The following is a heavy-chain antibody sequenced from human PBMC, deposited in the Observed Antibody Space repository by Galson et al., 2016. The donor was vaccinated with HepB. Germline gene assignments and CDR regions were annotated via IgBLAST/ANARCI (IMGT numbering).Heavy chain of an antibody. D-gene: IGHD3-10*01. J-gene: IGHJ5*02. Sequence: SETLSLTCAVYGGSFSDYSRSWIRQPPGKGLEWIGEINHSGSTNYNPSLKSRVTISLDTSKNQFSLKLSSVTAADKSVYYCARGKSGSGSVFDPWGQGILVTVSS. CDR1: GGSFSDYS. CDR3: ARGKSGSGSVFDP. CDR2: INHSGST. V-gene: IGHV4-34*01.